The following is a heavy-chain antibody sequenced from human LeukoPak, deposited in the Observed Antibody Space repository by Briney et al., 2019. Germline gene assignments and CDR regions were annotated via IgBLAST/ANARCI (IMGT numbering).Heavy chain of an antibody. CDR1: GGSISSGPYY. CDR2: KYYTGST. D-gene: IGHD1-26*01. CDR3: ACHRKDVVGGQTYYFDY. J-gene: IGHJ4*02. V-gene: IGHV4-39*01. Sequence: PSETLSLTCTVSGGSISSGPYYWGWIRQSPGKGLEWIGSKYYTGSTYYNLSLKSRHTIFLDTSKNQFALKLGPVTAPDTAVYFCACHRKDVVGGQTYYFDYWGPGTLVSVSS.